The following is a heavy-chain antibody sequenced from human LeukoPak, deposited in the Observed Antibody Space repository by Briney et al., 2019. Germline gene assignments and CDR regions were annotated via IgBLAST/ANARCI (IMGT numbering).Heavy chain of an antibody. Sequence: ASVKVSCKVSGYTLTELSTHWVRQAPGKGLEWMGGFDPEDGETIYAQKFQGRVTMTEDTSTDTAYMELSSLRSEDTAVYYCATYSRWQQLAFDYWGQGTLVTVSS. CDR2: FDPEDGET. D-gene: IGHD6-13*01. CDR3: ATYSRWQQLAFDY. V-gene: IGHV1-24*01. CDR1: GYTLTELS. J-gene: IGHJ4*02.